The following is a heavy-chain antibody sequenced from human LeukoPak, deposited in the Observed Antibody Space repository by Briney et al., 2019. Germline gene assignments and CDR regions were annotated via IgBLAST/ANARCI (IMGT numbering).Heavy chain of an antibody. V-gene: IGHV3-21*01. CDR1: GFTFSSYS. CDR3: ARDQPNYYGGMDV. Sequence: GVSPRLSCAASGFTFSSYSMNWVRQAPGKGLEWVSSISSSSSYIYYADSVKGRFTISRDNAKNSLYLQMNSLRAEDTAVYYCARDQPNYYGGMDVWGQGTTVTVSS. D-gene: IGHD3-10*01. CDR2: ISSSSSYI. J-gene: IGHJ6*02.